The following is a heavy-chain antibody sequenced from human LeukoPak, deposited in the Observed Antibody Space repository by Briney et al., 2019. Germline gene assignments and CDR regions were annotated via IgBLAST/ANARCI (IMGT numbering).Heavy chain of an antibody. CDR1: GGSFSGYY. J-gene: IGHJ4*02. D-gene: IGHD3-22*01. CDR3: ARDKGAWNYYDSSGYHVNDY. V-gene: IGHV4-34*01. CDR2: INHSGST. Sequence: PSETLSLTCAVYGGSFSGYYWSWIRQPPGKGLEWIGEINHSGSTNYNPSLKSRVTISVDTSKNQFSLKLSSVTAADTAVYYCARDKGAWNYYDSSGYHVNDYWGQGTLVTVSS.